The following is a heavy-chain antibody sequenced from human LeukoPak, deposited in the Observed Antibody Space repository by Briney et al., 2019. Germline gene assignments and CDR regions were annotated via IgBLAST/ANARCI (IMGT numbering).Heavy chain of an antibody. J-gene: IGHJ4*02. Sequence: SETLSLTCAVYGGSFSGYYWSWIRQPPGKGLEWIGEINHSGSTNYNPSLKSRVTISVDTSKNQFSLKLSSVTAADTAVYYCARLGDYDFWGGYYRTHFDYWGQGTLVTVSS. CDR3: ARLGDYDFWGGYYRTHFDY. CDR1: GGSFSGYY. V-gene: IGHV4-34*01. D-gene: IGHD3-3*01. CDR2: INHSGST.